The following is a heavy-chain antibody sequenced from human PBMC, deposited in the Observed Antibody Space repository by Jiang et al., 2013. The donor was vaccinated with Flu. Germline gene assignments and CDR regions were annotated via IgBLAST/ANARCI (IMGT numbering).Heavy chain of an antibody. Sequence: ASGFTFSSYAMHWVRQAPGKGLEWVAVISYDGSNKYYADSVKGRFTISRDNSKNTLYLQMNSLRAEDTAVYYCARDLALYGALHFDYWGQGTLVTVSS. CDR2: ISYDGSNK. CDR1: GFTFSSYA. CDR3: ARDLALYGALHFDY. V-gene: IGHV3-30-3*01. J-gene: IGHJ4*02. D-gene: IGHD4-17*01.